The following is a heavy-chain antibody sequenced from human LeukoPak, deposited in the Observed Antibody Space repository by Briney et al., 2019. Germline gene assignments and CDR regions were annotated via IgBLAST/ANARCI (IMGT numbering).Heavy chain of an antibody. Sequence: SETLSLTCTVSGGSISSSSYYWGWIRQPPGKGLEWIGSIYYSGSTYYNPSLKSRVTISVDTSKNQFSLKLSSVTAADTAVYYCATSMTTVTPDYWGQGTLVTVSS. CDR3: ATSMTTVTPDY. D-gene: IGHD4-11*01. CDR2: IYYSGST. CDR1: GGSISSSSYY. J-gene: IGHJ4*02. V-gene: IGHV4-39*01.